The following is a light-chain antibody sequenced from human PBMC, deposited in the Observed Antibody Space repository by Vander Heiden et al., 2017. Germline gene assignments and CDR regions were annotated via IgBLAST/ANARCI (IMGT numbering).Light chain of an antibody. CDR2: AAS. Sequence: DIQMTQSPSSLSASVGDRVTITCRASQSISSYLNWYQQKPGKAPKLLIYAASSLQSGVPSRFSCSGSGTDFTLTISSLQPEDFAAYYCQQCDSDPPLTFGQGTKVEIK. V-gene: IGKV1-39*01. CDR1: QSISSY. J-gene: IGKJ1*01. CDR3: QQCDSDPPLT.